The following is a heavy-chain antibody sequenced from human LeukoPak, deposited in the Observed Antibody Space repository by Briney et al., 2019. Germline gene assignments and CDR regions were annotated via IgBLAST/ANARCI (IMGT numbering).Heavy chain of an antibody. J-gene: IGHJ4*02. V-gene: IGHV3-23*01. CDR1: GFTFDDYA. CDR3: AKDLPLWFGELLIDY. CDR2: ISGSGGRT. D-gene: IGHD3-10*01. Sequence: GGSLRLSCAASGFTFDDYAMHWVRQAPGEGLEWVSGISGSGGRTYYADSVEGRFTISRDNSKNTLYLQMNSLRADDTAVYYCAKDLPLWFGELLIDYWGQGTLVTVSS.